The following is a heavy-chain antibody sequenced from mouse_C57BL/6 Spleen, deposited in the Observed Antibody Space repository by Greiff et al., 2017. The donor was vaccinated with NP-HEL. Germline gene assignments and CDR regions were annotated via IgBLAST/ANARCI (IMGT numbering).Heavy chain of an antibody. V-gene: IGHV1-81*01. Sequence: VKLQESGAELARPGASVKLSCKASGYTFTSYGISWVKQRTGQGLEWIGEIYPRSGNTYYNEKFKGKATLTADKSSSTAYMELRSLTSEDSAVYFCARSDYGSREGFAYWGQGTLVTVSA. CDR2: IYPRSGNT. CDR1: GYTFTSYG. J-gene: IGHJ3*01. CDR3: ARSDYGSREGFAY. D-gene: IGHD1-1*01.